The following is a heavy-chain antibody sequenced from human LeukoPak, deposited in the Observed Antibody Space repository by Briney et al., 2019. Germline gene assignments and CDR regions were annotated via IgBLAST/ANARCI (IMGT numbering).Heavy chain of an antibody. Sequence: GGSLRLSCAASGFTFSSYWMSWVRQAPGKGLEWVANIKQDGSEKYYVDSVKGRFTISRDNAKNSLYLQMNSLRAEDTAVYYCARDGRIRFLEWLYTPYYYYYYMDVWGKGTTVTVSS. CDR1: GFTFSSYW. CDR2: IKQDGSEK. V-gene: IGHV3-7*01. D-gene: IGHD3-3*01. J-gene: IGHJ6*03. CDR3: ARDGRIRFLEWLYTPYYYYYYMDV.